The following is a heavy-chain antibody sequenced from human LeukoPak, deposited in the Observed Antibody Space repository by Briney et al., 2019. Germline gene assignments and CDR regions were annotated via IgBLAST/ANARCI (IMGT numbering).Heavy chain of an antibody. CDR1: GFTFSNAY. CDR2: ISSSSSTI. J-gene: IGHJ4*02. D-gene: IGHD1-26*01. V-gene: IGHV3-48*02. Sequence: PGGSLRLSCAASGFTFSNAYMNWVRQAPGKGLEWISYISSSSSTIYYADSVKGRFTISRDNAKNSLYLQMNSLRDEDTAVYYCARDTSEWELLSFTDWGQGTLVTVSS. CDR3: ARDTSEWELLSFTD.